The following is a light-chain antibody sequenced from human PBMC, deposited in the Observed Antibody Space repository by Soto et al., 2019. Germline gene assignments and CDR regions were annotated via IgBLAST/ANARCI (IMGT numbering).Light chain of an antibody. CDR1: SSDVGGYNY. CDR2: DVS. J-gene: IGLJ1*01. CDR3: SSYVDTNNPYA. V-gene: IGLV2-8*01. Sequence: QSALTQPPSASGSPGQSVTISCTVTSSDVGGYNYVSWYQQHPGKAPKLVIYDVSERPSGVPDRFSGSKSGNTASLTVSGLQVEDEADYYCSSYVDTNNPYAFGTGTKVTVL.